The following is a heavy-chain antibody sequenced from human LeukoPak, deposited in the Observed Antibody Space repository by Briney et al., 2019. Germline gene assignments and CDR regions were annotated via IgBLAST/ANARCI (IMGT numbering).Heavy chain of an antibody. CDR2: MHYSGST. Sequence: SETLSLTCSVSGGSISGYYWSWIRQSPGKGLEWIGYMHYSGSTSYNPSLKSRVTISADTSKIQVSLRLSSVTAADTAVYYCARTNYYDSIGYYFDYWGQGTLVTVSS. V-gene: IGHV4-59*01. D-gene: IGHD3-22*01. J-gene: IGHJ4*02. CDR1: GGSISGYY. CDR3: ARTNYYDSIGYYFDY.